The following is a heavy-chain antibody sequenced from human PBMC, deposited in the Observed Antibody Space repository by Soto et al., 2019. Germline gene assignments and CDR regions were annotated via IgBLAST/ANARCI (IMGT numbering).Heavy chain of an antibody. V-gene: IGHV4-4*02. CDR1: GDSMSNTNW. J-gene: IGHJ5*02. CDR3: AKRTLRRFRFVETP. Sequence: SETLSLTCAVSGDSMSNTNWWSGVRQPPGKGLEWIGEVYHSGSTNYNPSFKSRVTMSVDKSKNQFSLNLTSVTAADTAVYYCAKRTLRRFRFVETPGGQGTLVTVPS. D-gene: IGHD3-3*01. CDR2: VYHSGST.